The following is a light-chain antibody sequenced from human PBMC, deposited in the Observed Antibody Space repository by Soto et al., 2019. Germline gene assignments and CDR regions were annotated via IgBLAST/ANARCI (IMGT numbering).Light chain of an antibody. V-gene: IGKV2-30*01. Sequence: DVVMTQSPLPRHVTLGQPASIYCGSSESLVSSDGNTYLNWFQHRPGHSPRRLIYKVSIRNSGVPDRFSGSGSGTDFTLKISRVEAEEVGVYYCMQGTHRPPTVGQGTKVDIK. J-gene: IGKJ1*01. CDR1: ESLVSSDGNTY. CDR3: MQGTHRPPT. CDR2: KVS.